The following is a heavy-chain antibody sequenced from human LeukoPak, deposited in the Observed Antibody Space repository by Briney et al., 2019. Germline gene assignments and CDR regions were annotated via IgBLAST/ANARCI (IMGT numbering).Heavy chain of an antibody. D-gene: IGHD3-22*01. CDR2: ISYDGSNK. CDR1: GFTFSSYG. Sequence: GRSLRLSCAASGFTFSSYGMHWVRQAPGKGLEWVAVISYDGSNKCYADSVKGRFTISRDNSKNTLYLQMNSLRAEDTAVYYCAKVPYYYDSSGYLDYWGQGTLVTVSS. J-gene: IGHJ4*02. CDR3: AKVPYYYDSSGYLDY. V-gene: IGHV3-30*18.